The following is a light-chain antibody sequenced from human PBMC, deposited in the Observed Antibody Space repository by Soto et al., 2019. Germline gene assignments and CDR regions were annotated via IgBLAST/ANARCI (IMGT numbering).Light chain of an antibody. CDR2: DVT. J-gene: IGLJ2*01. CDR1: SSDVGGFEY. Sequence: QSVLSQPASVSGSPGQSITISCTGTSSDVGGFEYVSWYQHQPGKAPKLIIYDVTKRPSGVSNRFSGSKSGNTASLTISGIQAEDEGDYYCGSITRSSSVIFGGGTKLTVL. V-gene: IGLV2-14*01. CDR3: GSITRSSSVI.